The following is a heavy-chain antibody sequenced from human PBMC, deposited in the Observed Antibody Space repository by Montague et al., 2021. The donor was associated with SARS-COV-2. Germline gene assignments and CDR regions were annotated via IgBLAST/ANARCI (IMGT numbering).Heavy chain of an antibody. Sequence: PALVKPTQTLTLTCTFSGFSLSTSGMCVSWIRQPPGKALEWLALIGWDDDKYYSTSLKTRLTISKDTSKNQVVLTMTNMDPVDTATYYCARMDILTGYYAYGMDVWGQGTTVTVSS. CDR2: IGWDDDK. V-gene: IGHV2-70*01. CDR3: ARMDILTGYYAYGMDV. J-gene: IGHJ6*02. CDR1: GFSLSTSGMC. D-gene: IGHD3-9*01.